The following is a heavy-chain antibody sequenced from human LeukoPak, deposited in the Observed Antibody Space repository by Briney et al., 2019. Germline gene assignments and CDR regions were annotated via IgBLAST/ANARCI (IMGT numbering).Heavy chain of an antibody. CDR1: GGSISSGGYY. Sequence: PSETLSLTCTVSGGSISSGGYYWSWIRQPPGKGLEWIGYIYHSGSTYYNPSLKSRVTISVDTSKNQFSLKLSSVTAADTAVYYCARAWELPNWFDPWGQGTLVTVSS. V-gene: IGHV4-30-2*05. D-gene: IGHD1-26*01. CDR3: ARAWELPNWFDP. J-gene: IGHJ5*02. CDR2: IYHSGST.